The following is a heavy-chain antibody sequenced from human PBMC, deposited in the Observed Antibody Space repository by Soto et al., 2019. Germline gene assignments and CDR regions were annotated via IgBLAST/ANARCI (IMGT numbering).Heavy chain of an antibody. J-gene: IGHJ3*02. CDR3: TKVFRSWFDNGPFEI. Sequence: QVQLVESGGGVVQPGRSLRLSCAASGFTFSNYGMHWVRQAPGKGLEWVAGIAYDGSSEYYADSVKGRFTSSRATSKNAPYLERNSLTAPDTAVYYCTKVFRSWFDNGPFEIWGQRTVFTVSS. V-gene: IGHV3-30*18. CDR2: IAYDGSSE. D-gene: IGHD6-13*01. CDR1: GFTFSNYG.